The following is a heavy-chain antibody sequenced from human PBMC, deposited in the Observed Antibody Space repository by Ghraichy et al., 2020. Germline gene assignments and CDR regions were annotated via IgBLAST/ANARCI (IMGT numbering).Heavy chain of an antibody. D-gene: IGHD3-3*01. CDR2: VSESGGRT. CDR3: ARAWSFIPGGVPAPISIFGVVTHFDN. J-gene: IGHJ4*02. Sequence: GGSLRLSCAASEFTFSSYAMSWVRQAPGKGLEWVSAVSESGGRTYYAASVKGRFTISRDNSKNTLYLQMNSLRAEDTAIYYCARAWSFIPGGVPAPISIFGVVTHFDNWGQGALVTVSS. CDR1: EFTFSSYA. V-gene: IGHV3-23*01.